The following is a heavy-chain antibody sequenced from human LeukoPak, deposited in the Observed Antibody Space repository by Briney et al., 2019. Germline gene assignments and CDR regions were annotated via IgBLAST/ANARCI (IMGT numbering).Heavy chain of an antibody. CDR3: VRDRNWAFDY. CDR1: GFTFSTYT. D-gene: IGHD7-27*01. Sequence: GGSLRLSCAASGFTFSTYTMNWVRQAPGKGLEWVSFINTKSKTIYYADSVKGRFTISRDNGKSSLYLQMNSLRAEDTALYYWVRDRNWAFDYWGQGTLVTVSS. J-gene: IGHJ4*02. CDR2: INTKSKTI. V-gene: IGHV3-48*01.